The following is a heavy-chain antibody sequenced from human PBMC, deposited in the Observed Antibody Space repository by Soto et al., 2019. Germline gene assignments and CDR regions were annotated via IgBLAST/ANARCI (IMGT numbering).Heavy chain of an antibody. V-gene: IGHV3-23*01. CDR2: ISGSGGST. D-gene: IGHD1-1*01. CDR1: GFTFRSYA. Sequence: PXXSLRLSCAASGFTFRSYAMRWVRQALGKGLEWVAAISGSGGSTYYADSVKGRFTISRDNSKNTLYLKMNSLRAEDTAVYYCAIGSTTTDYWGQGTLVTVS. J-gene: IGHJ4*02. CDR3: AIGSTTTDY.